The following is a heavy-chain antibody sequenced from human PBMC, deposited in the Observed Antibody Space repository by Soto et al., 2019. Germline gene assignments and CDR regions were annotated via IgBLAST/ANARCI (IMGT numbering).Heavy chain of an antibody. CDR1: GYTFTSYA. Sequence: GASVKLSCKASGYTFTSYAMHWVRQAPGQRLEWMGWINAGNGNTKYSQKFQGRVTITRDTSASTAYMELSSLRSEDTAVYYCAREFSGRLINWFDPWGQGTLVTVS. CDR3: AREFSGRLINWFDP. D-gene: IGHD6-19*01. V-gene: IGHV1-3*01. CDR2: INAGNGNT. J-gene: IGHJ5*02.